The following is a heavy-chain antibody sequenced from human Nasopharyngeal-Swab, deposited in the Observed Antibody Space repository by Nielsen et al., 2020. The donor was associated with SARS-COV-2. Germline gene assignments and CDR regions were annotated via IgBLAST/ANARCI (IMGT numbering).Heavy chain of an antibody. CDR2: INHSGST. V-gene: IGHV4-34*01. CDR1: GGSFSGYY. D-gene: IGHD3-9*01. CDR3: ARRQIDILTGYLVFYYYYYMDV. Sequence: SETLSLTCAVYGGSFSGYYWSWIRQPPGKGLEWIGEINHSGSTNYNPSLKSRVTISVDTSKNQFSLKLSSVTAADTAVYYCARRQIDILTGYLVFYYYYYMDVWGKGTTVTVSS. J-gene: IGHJ6*03.